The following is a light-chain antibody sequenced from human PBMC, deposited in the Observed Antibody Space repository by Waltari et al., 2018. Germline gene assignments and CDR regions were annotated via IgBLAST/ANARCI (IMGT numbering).Light chain of an antibody. CDR1: ALPKKY. Sequence: SYELTQPPSVSVSPGQPARITCPGNALPKKYAYWYQQKSGQAPVLVIYEDRKRPSGIPERFSGSSSGPMATLTISGAQVEDEADYYCYSTDSSGDFRIFGGGTKLTVL. V-gene: IGLV3-10*01. CDR2: EDR. J-gene: IGLJ2*01. CDR3: YSTDSSGDFRI.